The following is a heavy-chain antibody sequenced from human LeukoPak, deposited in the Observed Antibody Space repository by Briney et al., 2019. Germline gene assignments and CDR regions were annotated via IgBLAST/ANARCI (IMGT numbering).Heavy chain of an antibody. J-gene: IGHJ4*02. V-gene: IGHV6-1*01. CDR3: ARGEGYYYNY. Sequence: SQTLSLTCAISGDSVSSNSAAWIWIRQSPSRGLEWPGRTYYRSKWYNDYAVSAKSRITISPDTSKNQFSLQLNSVTPEDTAVYYCARGEGYYYNYWGQGTLVTVSS. D-gene: IGHD3-22*01. CDR2: TYYRSKWYN. CDR1: GDSVSSNSAA.